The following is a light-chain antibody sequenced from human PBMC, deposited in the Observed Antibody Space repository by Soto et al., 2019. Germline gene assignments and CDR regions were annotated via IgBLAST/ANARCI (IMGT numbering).Light chain of an antibody. J-gene: IGKJ5*01. Sequence: DIQMTQSPSSLSASVGDRVTITCRASQGISNYLAWYQQKPGKVPKLLIYAASTLQSGVPSRSSGSGSGTDFTLTISSLQPDAVATYYCQKYNSAPSITFGQGTRLEIK. V-gene: IGKV1-27*01. CDR2: AAS. CDR3: QKYNSAPSIT. CDR1: QGISNY.